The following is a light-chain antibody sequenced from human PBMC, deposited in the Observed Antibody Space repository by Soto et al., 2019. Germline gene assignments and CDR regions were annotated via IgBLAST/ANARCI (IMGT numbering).Light chain of an antibody. J-gene: IGKJ4*01. V-gene: IGKV1-6*01. CDR2: AAS. CDR3: LQDYTYPRT. CDR1: QGIRHD. Sequence: MEMTQSPADLSASIKERVTITWRASQGIRHDLGWYQQKPGKAPELLIYAASILQSGVPSRFSGSGSGTDFTLTITSLQPEDFAIYYCLQDYTYPRTFGGGT.